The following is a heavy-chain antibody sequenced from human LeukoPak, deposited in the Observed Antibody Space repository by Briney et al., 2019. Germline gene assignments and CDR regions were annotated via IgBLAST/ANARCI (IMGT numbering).Heavy chain of an antibody. V-gene: IGHV3-72*01. Sequence: PGGSLRLSCAASGLTFSDHYMDWVRQAPGEGLEWVGRTRDKTHSYTTEYAASVKGRFSISRADSKNSMYLQMNSLKTEDTAVYYCARAVLGYAFDIWGQGTMVTVSS. CDR2: TRDKTHSYTT. D-gene: IGHD2-8*02. J-gene: IGHJ3*02. CDR1: GLTFSDHY. CDR3: ARAVLGYAFDI.